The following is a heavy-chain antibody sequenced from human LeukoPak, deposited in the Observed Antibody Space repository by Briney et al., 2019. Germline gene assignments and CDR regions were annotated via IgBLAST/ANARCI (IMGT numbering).Heavy chain of an antibody. D-gene: IGHD3-10*01. CDR3: ARKGEHYYGSGKLWPAWFDL. J-gene: IGHJ5*02. CDR1: GGSISSYY. V-gene: IGHV4-4*07. Sequence: SEALSLTCTVSGGSISSYYWSWIRQPAGKGLEWIGRIYTSGSTNYNPSLKSRVTMSVDTSKNQFSLKLSSVTAADTAVYYCARKGEHYYGSGKLWPAWFDLWGQGTLVTVSS. CDR2: IYTSGST.